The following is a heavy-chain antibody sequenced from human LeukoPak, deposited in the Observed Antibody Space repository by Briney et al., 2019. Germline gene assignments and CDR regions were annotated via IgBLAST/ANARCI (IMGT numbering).Heavy chain of an antibody. CDR3: ARSTRDYYDSSGYYYPGWLDP. D-gene: IGHD3-22*01. J-gene: IGHJ5*02. CDR2: IYYSGSN. V-gene: IGHV4-30-4*08. CDR1: GGSISSGDYY. Sequence: SETLSLTCTVSGGSISSGDYYWSWIRQPPGKGLEWIGYIYYSGSNYYNPSLKSRVIIPVNTSKNQFSLKLSSVTAAEPDVYYCARSTRDYYDSSGYYYPGWLDPWGEGTLVSVSS.